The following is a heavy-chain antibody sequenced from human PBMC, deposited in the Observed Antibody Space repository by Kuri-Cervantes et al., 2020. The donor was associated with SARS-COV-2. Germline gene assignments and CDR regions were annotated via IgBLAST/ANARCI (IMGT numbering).Heavy chain of an antibody. CDR1: GGTFSSYA. CDR3: ARDIVGWETTDYYMDV. D-gene: IGHD1-26*01. V-gene: IGHV1-69*05. CDR2: IIPIFGTA. Sequence: SVKVSCKASGGTFSSYAISWVRQAPGQGLEWMGGIIPIFGTANYAQKFQGRVTITTDESTSTAYMELSSLRSEDTAVYYCARDIVGWETTDYYMDVWGKGTTVTVSS. J-gene: IGHJ6*03.